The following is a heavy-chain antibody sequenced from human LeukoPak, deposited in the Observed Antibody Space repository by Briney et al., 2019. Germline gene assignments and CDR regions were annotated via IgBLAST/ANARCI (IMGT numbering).Heavy chain of an antibody. Sequence: PGGSLRLSCAASGFTFSSYAMSWVRLAPGKGLEWVSAISGSGGSTYYADSVKGRFTISRDNSKNTLYLQMNSLRAEDTAVYYCAKDLRYCSGGSCYSGFDYWGQGTLVTVSS. V-gene: IGHV3-23*01. CDR1: GFTFSSYA. J-gene: IGHJ4*02. CDR3: AKDLRYCSGGSCYSGFDY. D-gene: IGHD2-15*01. CDR2: ISGSGGST.